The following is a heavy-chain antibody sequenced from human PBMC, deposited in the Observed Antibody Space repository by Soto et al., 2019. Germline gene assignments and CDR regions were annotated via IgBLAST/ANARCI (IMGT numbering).Heavy chain of an antibody. J-gene: IGHJ6*02. V-gene: IGHV1-18*04. Sequence: ASVKVSCKASGYTFTSYGISWVRQAPGQGLEWMGWISAYNGNTNYAQKLQGRVTMTTDTSTSTAYMELRSLRSDDTAVYYCASLRLDTAMVDYYYYGTDVWGQGTKVTVSS. D-gene: IGHD5-18*01. CDR1: GYTFTSYG. CDR3: ASLRLDTAMVDYYYYGTDV. CDR2: ISAYNGNT.